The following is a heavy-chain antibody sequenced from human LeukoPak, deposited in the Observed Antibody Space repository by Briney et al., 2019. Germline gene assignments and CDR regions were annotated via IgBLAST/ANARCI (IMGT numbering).Heavy chain of an antibody. D-gene: IGHD1-26*01. CDR3: ARRVSGSYRVLYYFDY. CDR1: GGSFSGYY. J-gene: IGHJ4*02. Sequence: SETLSLTCAVYGGSFSGYYWSWLRQPPGKGLEWIGEINHSGSTNYNPSLKSGVTISVDTSKNQFSLKLSSVTAADTAVYYCARRVSGSYRVLYYFDYWGQGTLVTVSS. CDR2: INHSGST. V-gene: IGHV4-34*01.